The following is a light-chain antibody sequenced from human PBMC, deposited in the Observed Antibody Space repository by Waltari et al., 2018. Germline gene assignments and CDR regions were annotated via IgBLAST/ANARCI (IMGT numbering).Light chain of an antibody. CDR2: DVS. Sequence: QSALTQPASVSGSPGQSLTISCTGTSSDVGGYNYVSWYQQHPGKAPKLMIYDVSNRPSGVSNRFSGSKSDNTASLTISGLQAEDEADYYCSSYTSSSTQVFGTGTKVTVL. V-gene: IGLV2-14*03. J-gene: IGLJ1*01. CDR3: SSYTSSSTQV. CDR1: SSDVGGYNY.